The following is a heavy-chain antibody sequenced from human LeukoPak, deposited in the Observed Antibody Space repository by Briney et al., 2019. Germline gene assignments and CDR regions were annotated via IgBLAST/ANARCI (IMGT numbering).Heavy chain of an antibody. D-gene: IGHD6-6*01. V-gene: IGHV3-7*03. J-gene: IGHJ5*02. CDR1: GFTFSSYW. Sequence: PGGSLRLSCAASGFTFSSYWMSWVRQAPGKGLEWVANIKQDGSEKYYVDSVKGRFTISRDNAKNSLYLQMNSLRAEDTAVYNCAKAGSSSSYYWFDPWGQGTLVTVSS. CDR2: IKQDGSEK. CDR3: AKAGSSSSYYWFDP.